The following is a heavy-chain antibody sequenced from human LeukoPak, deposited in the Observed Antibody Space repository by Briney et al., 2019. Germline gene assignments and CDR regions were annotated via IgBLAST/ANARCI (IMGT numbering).Heavy chain of an antibody. D-gene: IGHD2-21*01. CDR1: GFTLSSFG. V-gene: IGHV3-30*03. CDR2: ISDDGSNT. CDR3: ARDLWQSDCKFFDS. J-gene: IGHJ4*02. Sequence: PGRSLRLSCTASGFTLSSFGMHWVRQAPGKGLEWVAVISDDGSNTYYADSVKGRFTISKDNSKNTLYLEMTSPRAEDTAVYYCARDLWQSDCKFFDSWGQGTLVTV.